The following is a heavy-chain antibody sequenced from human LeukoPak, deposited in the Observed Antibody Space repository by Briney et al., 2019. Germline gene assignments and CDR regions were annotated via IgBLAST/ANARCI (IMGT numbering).Heavy chain of an antibody. D-gene: IGHD3-22*01. Sequence: SETLSLTCTVSGGSISSSSYYWGWIRQPPGKGLEWIGSIYYSGSTYYNPSLKSRVTISVDTSKNQFSLKLSSVTAADTAVYYCARVPEIVARGYFDYWGQGTLVTVSS. V-gene: IGHV4-39*07. CDR3: ARVPEIVARGYFDY. CDR2: IYYSGST. CDR1: GGSISSSSYY. J-gene: IGHJ4*02.